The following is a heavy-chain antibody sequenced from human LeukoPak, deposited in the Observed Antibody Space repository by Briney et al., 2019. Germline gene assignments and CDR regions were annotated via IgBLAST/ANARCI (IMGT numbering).Heavy chain of an antibody. D-gene: IGHD6-13*01. Sequence: TGGSLRLSCAASGFTFSSYGMPWVRQAPGKGLEWVAVISYDGSNKYYADSVKGRFTISRDNSKNTLYLQMNSLRAEDTAVYYCAKGSSSLDYYGMDVWGQGTTVTVSS. CDR2: ISYDGSNK. CDR1: GFTFSSYG. J-gene: IGHJ6*02. CDR3: AKGSSSLDYYGMDV. V-gene: IGHV3-30*18.